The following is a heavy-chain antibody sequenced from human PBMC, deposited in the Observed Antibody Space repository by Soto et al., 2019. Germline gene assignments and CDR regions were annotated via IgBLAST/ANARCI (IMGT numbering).Heavy chain of an antibody. J-gene: IGHJ4*02. D-gene: IGHD3-22*01. Sequence: VGSLRLSCAASGFTFSSYAMSWVRQAPGKGLEWVSAISGSGGSTYYADSVKGRFTISRDNSKNTLYLQMNSLRAEDTAVYYCATDPLYYYDSSGLFDYWGQGTLVTVSS. CDR3: ATDPLYYYDSSGLFDY. CDR1: GFTFSSYA. V-gene: IGHV3-23*01. CDR2: ISGSGGST.